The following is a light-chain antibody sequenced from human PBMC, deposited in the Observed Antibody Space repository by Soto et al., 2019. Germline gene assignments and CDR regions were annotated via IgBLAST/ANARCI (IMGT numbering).Light chain of an antibody. V-gene: IGKV4-1*01. CDR2: WAS. CDR1: QSALYSSNNKNF. Sequence: DIVMTQSADSLTLSLCESSTINCKSSQSALYSSNNKNFLAWYQQKPGQPPKLLIYWASTRESGVPDRFSGSGSGADFTLTISSLQAEDVAVYYCQQYYTTPLTFGGGTKVDIK. CDR3: QQYYTTPLT. J-gene: IGKJ4*01.